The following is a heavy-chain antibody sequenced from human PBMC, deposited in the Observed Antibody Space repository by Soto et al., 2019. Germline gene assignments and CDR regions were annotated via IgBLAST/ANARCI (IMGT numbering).Heavy chain of an antibody. CDR1: GVTFSSYA. CDR2: ISYDGSNK. V-gene: IGHV3-30-3*02. Sequence: PGGSLRLSCAASGVTFSSYAMHWVRQAPGKGLEWVAVISYDGSNKYYADSVKGRFTISRDNNKNTLYLQMNILRAENTAVYYCAEGRGTAMVMYFFDYWGQGTLVTVSS. CDR3: AEGRGTAMVMYFFDY. J-gene: IGHJ4*02. D-gene: IGHD5-18*01.